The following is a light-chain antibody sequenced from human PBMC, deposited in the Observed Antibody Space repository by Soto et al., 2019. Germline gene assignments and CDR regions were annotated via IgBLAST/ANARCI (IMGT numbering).Light chain of an antibody. CDR2: GAS. V-gene: IGKV1-39*01. Sequence: DIQMTQSPSSLSASVGDRVTITCRAGQSITSYLNWYQQKPGKAPKLMIYGASTLQSGVPSRFSGSGSGTDFTLTISSLQPEDFATDYWQQRDSTPITFGQGTRLEIK. CDR1: QSITSY. J-gene: IGKJ5*01. CDR3: QQRDSTPIT.